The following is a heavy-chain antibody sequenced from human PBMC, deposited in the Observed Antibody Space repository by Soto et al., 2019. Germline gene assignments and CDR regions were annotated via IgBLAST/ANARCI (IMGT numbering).Heavy chain of an antibody. CDR1: GFTFSSYA. D-gene: IGHD1-26*01. V-gene: IGHV3-23*01. Sequence: EVQLLESGGGLVQPGGSLRLSCAASGFTFSSYAMRWVRQAPVKGLEWVSAISGSGDSTYYADSVKGRFTISRDNSKNTLYLQMNSLRAEDTAGYYCARRGSGSYDDYWGQGTLVTVSS. CDR3: ARRGSGSYDDY. CDR2: ISGSGDST. J-gene: IGHJ4*02.